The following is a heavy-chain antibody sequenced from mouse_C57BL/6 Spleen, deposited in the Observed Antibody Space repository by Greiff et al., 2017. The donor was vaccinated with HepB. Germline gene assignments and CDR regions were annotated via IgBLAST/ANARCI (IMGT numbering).Heavy chain of an antibody. Sequence: QVQLQQSGPELVKPGASVKISCKASGYAFSSSWMNWVKQRPGKGLEWIGRIYPGDGDTNYNVKFKGKATLTADKSSSTAYMQLSSLTSEDSAVYFCARERRDGWSMDYWGQGTSVTVSS. J-gene: IGHJ4*01. V-gene: IGHV1-82*01. D-gene: IGHD2-3*01. CDR3: ARERRDGWSMDY. CDR1: GYAFSSSW. CDR2: IYPGDGDT.